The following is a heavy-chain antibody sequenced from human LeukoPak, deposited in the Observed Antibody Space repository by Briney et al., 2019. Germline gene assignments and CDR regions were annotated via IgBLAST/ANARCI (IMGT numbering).Heavy chain of an antibody. V-gene: IGHV4-59*01. CDR1: GGSISGYY. D-gene: IGHD2-21*02. J-gene: IGHJ6*03. CDR2: IYYSGST. CDR3: ARIPAYCGGDCPMDV. Sequence: SETLSLTCTVSGGSISGYYWSWIRQPPGKGLEWIGDIYYSGSTNYNPSLKSRVTISVDTSKNQFSLKLSSVTAADTAVYYCARIPAYCGGDCPMDVWGKGTTVTVSS.